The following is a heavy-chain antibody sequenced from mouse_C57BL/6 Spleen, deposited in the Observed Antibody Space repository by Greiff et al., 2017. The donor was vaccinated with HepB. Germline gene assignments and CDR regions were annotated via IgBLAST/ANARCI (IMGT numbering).Heavy chain of an antibody. D-gene: IGHD2-5*01. Sequence: EVMLVESGGGLVQPGGSLSLSCAASGFTFTDYYMSWVRQPPGKALEWLGFIRNKANGYTTEYSASVKGRFTISRDNSQSILYLQMNALRAEDSATYYCARSHYYSNYGYFDVWGTGTTVTVSS. J-gene: IGHJ1*03. CDR2: IRNKANGYTT. CDR3: ARSHYYSNYGYFDV. V-gene: IGHV7-3*01. CDR1: GFTFTDYY.